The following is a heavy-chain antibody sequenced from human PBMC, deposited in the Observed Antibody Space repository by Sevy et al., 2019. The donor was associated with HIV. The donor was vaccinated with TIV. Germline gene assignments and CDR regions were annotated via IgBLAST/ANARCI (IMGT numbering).Heavy chain of an antibody. CDR1: DGSISSYY. D-gene: IGHD1-26*01. Sequence: SETLSLTCTVSDGSISSYYWSWIRQPPGKGLEWIGYIYYSGSTNYNPSLKSRVTISVDTSKNQFSLKLSSVTAADTAVYYCARDNRRATKYYGMDVWGQGTTVTVSS. CDR2: IYYSGST. J-gene: IGHJ6*02. CDR3: ARDNRRATKYYGMDV. V-gene: IGHV4-59*01.